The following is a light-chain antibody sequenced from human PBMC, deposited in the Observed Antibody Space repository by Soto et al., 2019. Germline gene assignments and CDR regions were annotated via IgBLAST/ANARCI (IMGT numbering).Light chain of an antibody. J-gene: IGLJ2*01. V-gene: IGLV6-57*04. CDR2: EDN. CDR3: QSYDSNNHVV. Sequence: NFMLTQPHSVSESPGKTVTISCTRSSGSIASNYVQWYQQRPGSAPTTVIYEDNQRPSGVPDRFSGSIDSSSNSASLTTSGLKTEDEADYYCQSYDSNNHVVFGGGTQLTVL. CDR1: SGSIASNY.